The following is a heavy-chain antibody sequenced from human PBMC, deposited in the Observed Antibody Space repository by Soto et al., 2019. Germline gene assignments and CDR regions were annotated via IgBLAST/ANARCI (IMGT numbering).Heavy chain of an antibody. V-gene: IGHV1-69*13. J-gene: IGHJ4*02. CDR1: GGTFSSYA. CDR2: IIPIFGTA. CDR3: AIGLLFDEGVRSIVGVTASPLGY. Sequence: GASVKVSCKASGGTFSSYAISWVRQAPGHGLEWVGGIIPIFGTANYAQKFQGRVTITADESTSTAYMELRSLRSEGTAVYYCAIGLLFDEGVRSIVGVTASPLGYWGQGTLVTVSS. D-gene: IGHD2-21*02.